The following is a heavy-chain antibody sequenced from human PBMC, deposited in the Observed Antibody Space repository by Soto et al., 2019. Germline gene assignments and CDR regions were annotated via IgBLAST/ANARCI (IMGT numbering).Heavy chain of an antibody. CDR3: ARDRTIRYFDY. Sequence: QVQLVESGGGGVQPGGSLRLSCAASGFAFHGYAMHWVRQAPGKGLEWVAVIWYDGSTEYYIDSVKGRFAISRDNSKNTLYLQVSSLRAEDTAVYYCARDRTIRYFDYWGQGTPVIVSS. V-gene: IGHV3-33*01. CDR1: GFAFHGYA. CDR2: IWYDGSTE. J-gene: IGHJ4*02. D-gene: IGHD3-9*01.